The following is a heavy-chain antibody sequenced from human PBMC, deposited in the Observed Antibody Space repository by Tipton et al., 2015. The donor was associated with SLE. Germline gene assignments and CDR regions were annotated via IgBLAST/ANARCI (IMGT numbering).Heavy chain of an antibody. Sequence: TLSLTCAVSGGSISSSNWWSWVRQPPGKGLEWIGEIYHSGNTYYNPSLKSRVTISVDTSKNQFSLNLTSVTAADTAVYYCARDFNIVVAGTDYYYGMDVWGQGTTVTVSS. V-gene: IGHV4-4*02. CDR1: GGSISSSNW. CDR2: IYHSGNT. CDR3: ARDFNIVVAGTDYYYGMDV. J-gene: IGHJ6*02. D-gene: IGHD6-19*01.